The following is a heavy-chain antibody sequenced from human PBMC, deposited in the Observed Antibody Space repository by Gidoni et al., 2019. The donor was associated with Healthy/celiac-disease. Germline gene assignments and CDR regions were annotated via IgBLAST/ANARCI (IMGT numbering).Heavy chain of an antibody. Sequence: QPQLQESGPGLVKPSETLSLTCTVSGGSISSSSYYWGWIRQPPGKGLEWIGSIYYSGSTYYNPSLKSRVTISVDTSKNQFSLKLSSVTAADTAVYYCARYYDSSGYYSLALFDYWGQGTLVTVSS. V-gene: IGHV4-39*01. CDR3: ARYYDSSGYYSLALFDY. CDR1: GGSISSSSYY. D-gene: IGHD3-22*01. J-gene: IGHJ4*02. CDR2: IYYSGST.